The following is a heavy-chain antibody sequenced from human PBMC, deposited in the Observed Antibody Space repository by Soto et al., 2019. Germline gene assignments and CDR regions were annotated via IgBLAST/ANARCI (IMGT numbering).Heavy chain of an antibody. V-gene: IGHV3-23*01. D-gene: IGHD1-26*01. J-gene: IGHJ4*02. Sequence: VGSLRLSCASSVFTFSSYAMSCVRQSPGKGLEWVSAISGSGGSTYYADSVKGRFTISRDNSKNTLYLQMNSLRAEDTAVYYCAKSTGSYPEYWGQGTLVTVSS. CDR1: VFTFSSYA. CDR2: ISGSGGST. CDR3: AKSTGSYPEY.